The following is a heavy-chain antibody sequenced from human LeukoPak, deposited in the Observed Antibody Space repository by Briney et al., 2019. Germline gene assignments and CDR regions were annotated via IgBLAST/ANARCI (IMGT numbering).Heavy chain of an antibody. CDR1: GYTFTSYD. CDR2: MNPNSGNT. V-gene: IGHV1-8*01. CDR3: AVTYYYDSSGYPIWFDP. Sequence: ASVKVSCKASGYTFTSYDINWVRPATGQGLEWMGWMNPNSGNTGYAQKFQGRVTMTRNTSISTAYMELSSLRSEDTAVYYCAVTYYYDSSGYPIWFDPWGQGTLVTVSS. D-gene: IGHD3-22*01. J-gene: IGHJ5*02.